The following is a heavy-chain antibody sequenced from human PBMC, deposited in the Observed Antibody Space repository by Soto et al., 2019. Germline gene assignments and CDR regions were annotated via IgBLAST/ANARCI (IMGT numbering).Heavy chain of an antibody. CDR1: GFTFSDFA. Sequence: EEQLVESGGGLVKPGGSLRLSCAASGFTFSDFAMNWVRQAPGKGLEWVSTISGTSGNYIYYADSVKGRFTISRDNAQNSLFLQMNGLRADDTAVYYCARASPGLDVWGHGTTVIVSS. CDR2: ISGTSGNYI. J-gene: IGHJ6*02. D-gene: IGHD6-6*01. CDR3: ARASPGLDV. V-gene: IGHV3-21*01.